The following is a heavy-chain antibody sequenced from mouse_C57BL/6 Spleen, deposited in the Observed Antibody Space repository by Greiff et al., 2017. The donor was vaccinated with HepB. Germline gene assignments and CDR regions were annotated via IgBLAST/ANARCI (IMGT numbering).Heavy chain of an antibody. CDR2: ISSGSSTI. Sequence: EVKLMESGGGLVKPGGSLKLSCAASGFTFSDYGMHWVRQAPEKGLEWVAYISSGSSTIYYADTVKGRFTISRDNAKNTLFLQTTSLRSEDTAMYYCARHIISLSYAMDYWGQGTSVTVSS. D-gene: IGHD6-1*01. J-gene: IGHJ4*01. V-gene: IGHV5-17*01. CDR3: ARHIISLSYAMDY. CDR1: GFTFSDYG.